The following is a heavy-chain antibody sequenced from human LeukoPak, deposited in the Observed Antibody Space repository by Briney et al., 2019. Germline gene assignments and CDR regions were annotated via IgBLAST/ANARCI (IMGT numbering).Heavy chain of an antibody. CDR2: ISYDGSNK. CDR3: ARDLRYYGSGSWGYYGMDV. J-gene: IGHJ6*02. V-gene: IGHV3-30-3*01. CDR1: GFTFSDYY. Sequence: PGGSLRLSCAASGFTFSDYYMSWIRQAPGKGLEWVAVISYDGSNKYYADSVKGRFTISRDNSKNTLYLQMNSLRAEDTAVYYCARDLRYYGSGSWGYYGMDVWGPGTTVTVSS. D-gene: IGHD3-10*01.